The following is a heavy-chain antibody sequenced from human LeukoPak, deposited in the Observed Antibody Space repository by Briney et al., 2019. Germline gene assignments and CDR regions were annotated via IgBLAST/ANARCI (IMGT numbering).Heavy chain of an antibody. Sequence: PSQTLSLTCTVSGGSISSGSYYWSWIRQPAGKGLEWIGRIYSSESTNYNPSLKSRVIISVDTSKNQFSLKLSSVPAADTAVYYCARGIGGFSYYFDYWGQGTLVTVSS. CDR3: ARGIGGFSYYFDY. CDR1: GGSISSGSYY. V-gene: IGHV4-61*02. CDR2: IYSSEST. J-gene: IGHJ4*02. D-gene: IGHD4-23*01.